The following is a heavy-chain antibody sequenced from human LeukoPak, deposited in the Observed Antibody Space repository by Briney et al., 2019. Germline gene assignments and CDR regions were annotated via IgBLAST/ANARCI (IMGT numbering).Heavy chain of an antibody. D-gene: IGHD5-12*01. CDR1: GFTFSSYE. CDR3: ERDQNSHSGYDL. Sequence: GGSLRLSCAASGFTFSSYEMNWVRQAPGKGLEWVSYISSSGSTIYYADCVKCRITISRDNDKNSLYLQMNSVKAEDTAVYYCERDQNSHSGYDLWGQGTRVIVSS. CDR2: ISSSGSTI. V-gene: IGHV3-48*03. J-gene: IGHJ4*02.